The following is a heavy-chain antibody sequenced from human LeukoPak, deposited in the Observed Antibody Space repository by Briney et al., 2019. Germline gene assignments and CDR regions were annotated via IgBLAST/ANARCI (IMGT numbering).Heavy chain of an antibody. V-gene: IGHV4-59*01. J-gene: IGHJ4*02. CDR3: ARVVSSGWYSPY. CDR2: IYYSGST. Sequence: SETLSLTCTVSGGSISSYYWSWIRQPPGKGLEWIGYIYYSGSTNYNPSLKSRVTISVDTSKNQFSLKLSSVTAADTAVYYCARVVSSGWYSPYWGQGTLVTVSS. D-gene: IGHD6-19*01. CDR1: GGSISSYY.